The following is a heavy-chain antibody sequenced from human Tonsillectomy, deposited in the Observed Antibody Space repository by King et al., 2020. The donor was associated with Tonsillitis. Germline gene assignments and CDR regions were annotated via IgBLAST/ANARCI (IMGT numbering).Heavy chain of an antibody. J-gene: IGHJ4*02. D-gene: IGHD4-23*01. V-gene: IGHV3-30*18. Sequence: VQLVESGGGVVQPGRSLRLSCAASGFTFSTYGMHWVRQAPGKGLEWVAVISYDGSTKYYADSVKGRFTIYRDNSKNTLYLQMNSLRAEDTAVYYCVKSCGGXSNGLDYWGQGTMVTVSS. CDR2: ISYDGSTK. CDR1: GFTFSTYG. CDR3: VKSCGGXSNGLDY.